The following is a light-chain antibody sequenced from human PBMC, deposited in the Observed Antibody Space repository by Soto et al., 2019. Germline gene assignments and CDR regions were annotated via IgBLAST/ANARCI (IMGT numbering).Light chain of an antibody. Sequence: EIVMTQSPVTLSVSPGERATLSCRASQSVSVNLAWYQQKPGQPPRLLIYGASTRATGIPARFSGSGSGTEFTLTINSLQSEDFAVYYCQQDNNWPPLTFGGGTKVEIK. CDR1: QSVSVN. J-gene: IGKJ4*01. CDR2: GAS. CDR3: QQDNNWPPLT. V-gene: IGKV3-15*01.